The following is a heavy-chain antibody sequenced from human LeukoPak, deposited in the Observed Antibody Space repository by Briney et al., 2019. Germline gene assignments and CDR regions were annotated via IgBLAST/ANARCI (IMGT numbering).Heavy chain of an antibody. CDR1: GFTVSSNS. CDR2: IYSDNT. D-gene: IGHD4/OR15-4a*01. J-gene: IGHJ4*02. Sequence: PGGSLRLSCTVSGFTVSSNSMSWVRQAPGKGLEWVSFIYSDNTHYSDSVKGRVTISRDNSKNTLYLQMNSLRAEDTAVYYCARRASAYSHPYDYWGQGTLVTVSS. V-gene: IGHV3-53*01. CDR3: ARRASAYSHPYDY.